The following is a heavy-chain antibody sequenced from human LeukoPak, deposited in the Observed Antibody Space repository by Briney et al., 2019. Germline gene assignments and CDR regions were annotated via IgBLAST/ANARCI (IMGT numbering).Heavy chain of an antibody. D-gene: IGHD2-15*01. Sequence: GESLKISFQGSGYIFTSYWIGWVRPMPGKGLEWMGIIYPGDSDTRYSPSFQGQVTISADKSISTAYLQWSSLKASDTAMYYCARGELGYCSGGSCYRFDPWGQGNLVTVSS. V-gene: IGHV5-51*01. CDR3: ARGELGYCSGGSCYRFDP. J-gene: IGHJ5*02. CDR1: GYIFTSYW. CDR2: IYPGDSDT.